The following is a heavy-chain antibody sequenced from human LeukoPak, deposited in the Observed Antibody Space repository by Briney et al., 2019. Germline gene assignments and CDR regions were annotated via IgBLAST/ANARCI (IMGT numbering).Heavy chain of an antibody. CDR2: IYWNGDN. D-gene: IGHD5-12*01. CDR3: AHSHCYDRGNWFGP. CDR1: GFSIRTHGAG. Sequence: SGPTLVKPTQTLTLTCTLSGFSIRTHGAGVGWIRQPPGKALEWVAIIYWNGDNYYSPSLHSRSTITKDTSKNQVVLTLTNVDPVDTATYYCAHSHCYDRGNWFGPWGQGTLVTVSS. V-gene: IGHV2-5*01. J-gene: IGHJ5*02.